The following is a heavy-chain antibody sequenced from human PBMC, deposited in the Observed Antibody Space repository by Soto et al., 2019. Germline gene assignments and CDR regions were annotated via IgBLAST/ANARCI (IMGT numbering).Heavy chain of an antibody. D-gene: IGHD6-13*01. CDR2: IYHSGST. J-gene: IGHJ4*02. Sequence: KPSETLSLTCAVSVGSISSGGYSWSWILQPPGKGLEWIGYIYHSGSTYYNPSLKSRVTISVDRSKNQFSLKLSSVTAADTAVYYCAREKGSSFSFDYWGQGTLVTVSS. CDR1: VGSISSGGYS. V-gene: IGHV4-30-2*01. CDR3: AREKGSSFSFDY.